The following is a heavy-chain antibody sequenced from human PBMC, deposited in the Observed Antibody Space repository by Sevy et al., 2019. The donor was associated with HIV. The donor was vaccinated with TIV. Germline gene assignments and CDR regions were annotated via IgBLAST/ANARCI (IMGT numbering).Heavy chain of an antibody. J-gene: IGHJ6*03. CDR1: RFIFSTDW. V-gene: IGHV3-74*01. Sequence: GGSLRLSCVASRFIFSTDWMHWVRQAPGKGLVWVSRIDTDGSDTSYADSGKGRFTISRDNAKNTLYLQMNSLRAEDTAVYYCVRDRPGPKHYMDVWGKGTTVTVSS. CDR2: IDTDGSDT. CDR3: VRDRPGPKHYMDV.